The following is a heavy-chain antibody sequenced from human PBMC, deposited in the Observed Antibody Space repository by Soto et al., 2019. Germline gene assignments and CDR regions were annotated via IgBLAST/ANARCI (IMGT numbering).Heavy chain of an antibody. CDR1: GFTFSSYA. Sequence: GALRLSCAASGFTFSSYAMSWVRQAPGKGLEWVSAISGSGGSTYYADSVKGRFTISRDNSKNTLYLQMNSLRSEDTALYFCARRDTGGFLRYFDNWGQGTLVTVSS. CDR2: ISGSGGST. V-gene: IGHV3-23*01. J-gene: IGHJ4*02. CDR3: ARRDTGGFLRYFDN. D-gene: IGHD2-8*02.